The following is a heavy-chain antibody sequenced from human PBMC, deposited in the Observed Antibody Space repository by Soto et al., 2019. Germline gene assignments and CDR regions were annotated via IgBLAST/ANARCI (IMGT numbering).Heavy chain of an antibody. V-gene: IGHV3-30*18. CDR2: ISYDESNK. CDR3: AKSIAAVGTPPYFYYYGMDV. J-gene: IGHJ6*02. Sequence: QVQLVESGGGVVQPGRSLRLSCAASGFTFSSYGMHWVRQAPGKGLEWVAVISYDESNKYYADSVKGRFTISRDNSKNTLSLQMNSLRAEDTAVYYCAKSIAAVGTPPYFYYYGMDVWGQGTTVTVSS. D-gene: IGHD6-13*01. CDR1: GFTFSSYG.